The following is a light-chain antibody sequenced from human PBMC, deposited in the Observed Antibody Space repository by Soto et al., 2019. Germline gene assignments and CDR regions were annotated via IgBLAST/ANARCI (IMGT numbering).Light chain of an antibody. Sequence: DIQMTQSPSTLSASVGDRVSITCRASQSISSWLAWYQQKPGRAPKLLIFDASSLEGGVPSRFSGSGSGTDFTLTISRLEPEDFAVYYCQQYGSSSWTFGQGTKVDI. V-gene: IGKV1-5*01. J-gene: IGKJ1*01. CDR1: QSISSW. CDR2: DAS. CDR3: QQYGSSSWT.